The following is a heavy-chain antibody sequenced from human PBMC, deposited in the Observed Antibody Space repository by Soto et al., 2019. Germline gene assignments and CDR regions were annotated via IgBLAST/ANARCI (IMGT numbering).Heavy chain of an antibody. D-gene: IGHD6-13*01. Sequence: PGESLIVCCTCSENIFTSDFVGWLRKMPGKGLEWMGIIYPGDSDTRYSPSFQGQVTISADKSISTAYLQWSSLKASDTAMYYCARRGSSWWPEPFDYWGQGTLVTVSS. CDR1: ENIFTSDF. V-gene: IGHV5-51*01. CDR2: IYPGDSDT. CDR3: ARRGSSWWPEPFDY. J-gene: IGHJ4*02.